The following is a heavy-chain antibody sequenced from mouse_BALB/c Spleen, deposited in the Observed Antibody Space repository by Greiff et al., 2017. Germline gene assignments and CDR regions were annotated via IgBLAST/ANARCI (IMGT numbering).Heavy chain of an antibody. Sequence: EVQGVESGGGLVQPGGSRKLSCAASGFTFSSYGMSWVRQTPDKRLELVATINSNGGSTYYPDSVKGRFTISRDNAKNTLYLQMSSLKSEDTAMYYCARRGYGSSYAMDYWGQGTSVTVSS. J-gene: IGHJ4*01. CDR1: GFTFSSYG. CDR2: INSNGGST. D-gene: IGHD1-1*01. CDR3: ARRGYGSSYAMDY. V-gene: IGHV5-6-3*01.